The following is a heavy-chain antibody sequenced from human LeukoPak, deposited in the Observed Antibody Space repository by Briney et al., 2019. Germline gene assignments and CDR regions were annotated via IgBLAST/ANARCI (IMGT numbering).Heavy chain of an antibody. CDR2: ISGSGGST. D-gene: IGHD6-6*01. CDR3: AKEVAYSSSSGGWFDP. Sequence: PGRSLRLSCAASGFTFSSYAMSWVRQAPGKGLEWVSAISGSGGSTYYADSVKGRFTISRDNSKNTLYLQMNSLRAEDTAVYYCAKEVAYSSSSGGWFDPWGQGTLVTVSS. J-gene: IGHJ5*02. V-gene: IGHV3-23*01. CDR1: GFTFSSYA.